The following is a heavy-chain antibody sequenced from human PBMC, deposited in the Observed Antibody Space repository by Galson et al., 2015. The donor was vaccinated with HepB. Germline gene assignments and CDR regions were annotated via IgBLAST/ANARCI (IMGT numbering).Heavy chain of an antibody. J-gene: IGHJ3*02. CDR1: GFTFSSYS. D-gene: IGHD1-26*01. Sequence: SLRLSCAASGFTFSSYSMNWVRQAPGKGLEWVSSISSSSSYIYYADSVKGRFTISRDNAKNSLYLQMNSLRAEDTAVYYCARPPGAGATEDAFDIWGQGTMVTVSS. CDR2: ISSSSSYI. CDR3: ARPPGAGATEDAFDI. V-gene: IGHV3-21*01.